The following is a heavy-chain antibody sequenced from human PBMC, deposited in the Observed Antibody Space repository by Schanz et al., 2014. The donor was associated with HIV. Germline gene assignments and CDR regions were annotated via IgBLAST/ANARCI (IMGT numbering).Heavy chain of an antibody. CDR2: INPYDGST. D-gene: IGHD3-9*01. V-gene: IGHV1-46*01. CDR1: GYTFTSQY. CDR3: ARGDILTGLYPYYFDS. Sequence: QVQLVQSGAEVKKPGASVKVSCKASGYTFTSQYMHWVRQAPGQGLEWMGLINPYDGSTSNAQKFQGRVTMTRDTSTSTVYMQLSSLTSDDTAVYYCARGDILTGLYPYYFDSWVQGSLVFVFS. J-gene: IGHJ4*02.